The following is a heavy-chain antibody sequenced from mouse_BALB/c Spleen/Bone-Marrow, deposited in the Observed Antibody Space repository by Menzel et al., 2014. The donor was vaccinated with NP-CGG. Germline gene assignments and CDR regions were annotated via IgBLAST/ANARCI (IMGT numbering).Heavy chain of an antibody. V-gene: IGHV14-3*02. CDR1: GFNIKDTY. Sequence: VHVKQSGAELVKPGASVKLSCTASGFNIKDTYVHWVKQRPEQGLEWIGRIDPANGNTKYDPKFQGKATITADTSSNTAYLQLSSLTSEDTAVYYCASYYYGSSSFAYWGQGTMVTVSA. D-gene: IGHD1-1*01. CDR3: ASYYYGSSSFAY. J-gene: IGHJ3*01. CDR2: IDPANGNT.